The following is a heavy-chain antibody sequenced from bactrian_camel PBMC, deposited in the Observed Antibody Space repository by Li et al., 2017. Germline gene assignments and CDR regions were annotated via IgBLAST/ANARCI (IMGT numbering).Heavy chain of an antibody. V-gene: IGHV3S40*01. CDR2: IVGGGGDQ. Sequence: DVQLVESGGNLIQPGGSLRLSCSASGFTFNSYDMSWVRQLPGKGLEWVSGIVGGGGDQYLADSVKGRFTISRDNAKNTLYLQMNSLKTEDMAMYYCAKGGGSWYDYYYGMDYWGKGTQVTVS. J-gene: IGHJ7*01. D-gene: IGHD6*01. CDR1: GFTFNSYD.